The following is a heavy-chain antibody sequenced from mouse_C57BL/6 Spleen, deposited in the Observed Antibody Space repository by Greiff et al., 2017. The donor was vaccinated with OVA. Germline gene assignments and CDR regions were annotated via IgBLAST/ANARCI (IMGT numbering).Heavy chain of an antibody. CDR3: TRGGDYYGSSYGAWFAD. J-gene: IGHJ3*01. CDR1: GFTFSSSA. D-gene: IGHD1-1*01. CDR2: ISSGGDYI. V-gene: IGHV5-9-1*02. Sequence: EVKLVESGEGLVKPGGSLKLSCAASGFTFSSSAMSWVRQTPEKRLEWVAYISSGGDYIYYADTVKGRFTISRDNARNTLYLQMSSLKSEDTAMYDWTRGGDYYGSSYGAWFADWGQGTLVTVSA.